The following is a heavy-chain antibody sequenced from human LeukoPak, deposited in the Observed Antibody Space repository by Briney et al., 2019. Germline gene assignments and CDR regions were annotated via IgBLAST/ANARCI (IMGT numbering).Heavy chain of an antibody. CDR1: GFTFSNYW. D-gene: IGHD6-19*01. CDR2: IKQDGSEK. J-gene: IGHJ4*02. V-gene: IGHV3-7*01. CDR3: ARDHGSGWYVDYFDY. Sequence: GGSLRLSCAASGFTFSNYWMSWVRQAPGKGLEWVANIKQDGSEKYYLDSVKGRFTISRDNAENSLYLQMNSLRAEVTALYYCARDHGSGWYVDYFDYWGQGTLVTVSS.